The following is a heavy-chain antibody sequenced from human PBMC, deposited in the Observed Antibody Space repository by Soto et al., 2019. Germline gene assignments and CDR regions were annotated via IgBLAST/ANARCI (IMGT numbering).Heavy chain of an antibody. CDR3: ARDTGVIATAFDY. V-gene: IGHV3-33*01. CDR2: IWHDGSDK. D-gene: IGHD6-25*01. CDR1: GFTFNSYG. Sequence: QVQLVESGGGVVQPGRSLRLSCAASGFTFNSYGMHWVRQATGKGLEWVAVIWHDGSDKYYADSVKGRFTISRDDSKKTLYLQMISLRVEDTAVYYCARDTGVIATAFDYWGQGTLVTVSS. J-gene: IGHJ4*02.